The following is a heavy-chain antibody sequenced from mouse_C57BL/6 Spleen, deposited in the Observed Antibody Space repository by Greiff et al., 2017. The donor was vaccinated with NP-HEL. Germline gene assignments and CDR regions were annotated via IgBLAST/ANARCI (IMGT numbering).Heavy chain of an antibody. Sequence: EVKLMESGGGLVKPGGSLKLSCAASGFTFSSYAMSWVRQTPEKRLEWVATISDGGSYTYYPDNVKGRFTISRDNAKNNLYLQMSHLKSEDTAMYYCARERDYYGSRRRTDYWGQGTTLTVSS. CDR3: ARERDYYGSRRRTDY. CDR2: ISDGGSYT. D-gene: IGHD1-1*01. J-gene: IGHJ2*01. V-gene: IGHV5-4*01. CDR1: GFTFSSYA.